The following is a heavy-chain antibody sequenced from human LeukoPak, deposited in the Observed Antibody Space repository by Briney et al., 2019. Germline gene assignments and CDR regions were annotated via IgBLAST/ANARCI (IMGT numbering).Heavy chain of an antibody. V-gene: IGHV3-48*02. J-gene: IGHJ6*02. CDR1: GFTFSSYS. Sequence: GGSLRLSCAASGFTFSSYSMNWVRQAPGKGLEWVSYISSSSTIYYADSVKGRFTISRDNAKNSLYLQMNSLRDEDTAVYYCARDFGSSWYRDYYGMDVWGQGTTVTVSS. CDR2: ISSSSTI. CDR3: ARDFGSSWYRDYYGMDV. D-gene: IGHD6-13*01.